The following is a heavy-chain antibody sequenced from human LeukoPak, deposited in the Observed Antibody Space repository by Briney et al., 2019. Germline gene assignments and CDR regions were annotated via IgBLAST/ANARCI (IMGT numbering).Heavy chain of an antibody. CDR1: GVSISSYY. CDR3: ARGPSITMVRGGQWYYYMDV. V-gene: IGHV4-59*01. D-gene: IGHD3-10*01. Sequence: SETLSLTCTVSGVSISSYYWSWIRQPPGKGLEWIGYIYYSGSTNYNPSLKSRVTISVDTSKNQFSLKLSSVTAADTAVYYCARGPSITMVRGGQWYYYMDVWGKGTTVTISS. CDR2: IYYSGST. J-gene: IGHJ6*03.